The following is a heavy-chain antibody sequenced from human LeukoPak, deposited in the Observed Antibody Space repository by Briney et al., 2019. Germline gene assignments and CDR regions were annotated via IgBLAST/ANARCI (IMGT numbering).Heavy chain of an antibody. V-gene: IGHV4-59*01. D-gene: IGHD2-2*01. CDR3: ARGIYCSSTSCYYYFDY. CDR2: IYYSGST. J-gene: IGHJ4*02. CDR1: GGSISSYY. Sequence: SETLSLTCTVSGGSISSYYWSWIRQPPGKGLEWIGYIYYSGSTNYHPSLKSRLTISVDTSKNQFSLKLSSVTAADTAVYYCARGIYCSSTSCYYYFDYWGQGTLVTVSS.